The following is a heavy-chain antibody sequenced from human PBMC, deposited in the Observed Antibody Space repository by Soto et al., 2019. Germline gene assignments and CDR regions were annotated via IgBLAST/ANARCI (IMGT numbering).Heavy chain of an antibody. Sequence: SETLSLTCAVYGGSFSPYYWTWIRQPPGKGLEWIGEINHSGTTNQHPSLKSRLSILVDTSKNQFSLKLRSVTAADTAVYYCVRGISLKVDVQRDAPSTSYFDSWGQGTLVTVSS. CDR1: GGSFSPYY. V-gene: IGHV4-34*01. J-gene: IGHJ4*02. CDR2: INHSGTT. D-gene: IGHD3-22*01. CDR3: VRGISLKVDVQRDAPSTSYFDS.